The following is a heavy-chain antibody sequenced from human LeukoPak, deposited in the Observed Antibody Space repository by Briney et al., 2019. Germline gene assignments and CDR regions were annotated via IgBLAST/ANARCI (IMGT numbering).Heavy chain of an antibody. CDR3: AKEDYFGSGSYLGY. V-gene: IGHV3-30*18. Sequence: GGSLRLSCAASGFTFSSYGMHWVRQAPGKGLEWVAVVSYDGTNKYYADSVKGRFTISRDNSKNTLYLQMNSLRAEDTAVYYCAKEDYFGSGSYLGYWGQGTLVTVFS. J-gene: IGHJ4*02. CDR2: VSYDGTNK. D-gene: IGHD3-10*01. CDR1: GFTFSSYG.